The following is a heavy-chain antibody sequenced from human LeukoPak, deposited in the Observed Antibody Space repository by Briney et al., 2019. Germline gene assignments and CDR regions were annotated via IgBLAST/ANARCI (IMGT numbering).Heavy chain of an antibody. V-gene: IGHV4-39*01. Sequence: TETLSLTCSISGVSISRSFYYWGWIRQPPGKRLEWIVCVYYSGGTYYNPSLKSRVSMSVDTSQNQFSLTLTSVTAADTAVYFCARRPNLPADDGDYWRFDVWGQGRRVTVSS. CDR3: ARRPNLPADDGDYWRFDV. CDR1: GVSISRSFYY. J-gene: IGHJ3*01. D-gene: IGHD4-17*01. CDR2: VYYSGGT.